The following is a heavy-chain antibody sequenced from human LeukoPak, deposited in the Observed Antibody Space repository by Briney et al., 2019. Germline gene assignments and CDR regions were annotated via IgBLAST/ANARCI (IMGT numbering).Heavy chain of an antibody. V-gene: IGHV3-20*04. D-gene: IGHD6-19*01. CDR2: IIRIVGST. CDR1: VSTFADYD. J-gene: IGHJ4*02. Sequence: RGSLRPSSPASVSTFADYDMRWVRQPPGEGMEWVSGIIRIVGSTGYADSVKGRLTISRDNAKNSLYLQMDSLRAEGTAVYYCARGGNSSGWCIDYWGQGTLVTVSS. CDR3: ARGGNSSGWCIDY.